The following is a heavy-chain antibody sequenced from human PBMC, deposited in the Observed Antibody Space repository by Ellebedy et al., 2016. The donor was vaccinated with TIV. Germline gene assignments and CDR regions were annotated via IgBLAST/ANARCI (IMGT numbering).Heavy chain of an antibody. V-gene: IGHV3-23*01. CDR2: SISSGGST. J-gene: IGHJ4*02. D-gene: IGHD1-26*01. Sequence: GESLKISCAASGFTFSNYAISWVRQAPGKGLEWVSGSISSGGSTYYTDSVKGRFTMSRDNSKNTLYLQMNSLRAEDTAIYYCARDLWELHFDYYFDSWGQGTLVTVSS. CDR1: GFTFSNYA. CDR3: ARDLWELHFDYYFDS.